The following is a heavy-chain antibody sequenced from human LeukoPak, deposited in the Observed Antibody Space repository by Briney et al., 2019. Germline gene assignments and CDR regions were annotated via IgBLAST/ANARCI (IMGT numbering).Heavy chain of an antibody. CDR2: INADGSTT. V-gene: IGHV3-74*01. CDR3: ASGRELGYCTSTSCYAYLDY. CDR1: GFTFSSYW. D-gene: IGHD2-2*01. J-gene: IGHJ4*02. Sequence: QPGGSLRLSCAASGFTFSSYWMHWVRQVPGKGLVWVSRINADGSTTSYADSVKGRFTISRDNAKNTLYLQMNSLRAEDTAVYYCASGRELGYCTSTSCYAYLDYWGQGTLVTVSS.